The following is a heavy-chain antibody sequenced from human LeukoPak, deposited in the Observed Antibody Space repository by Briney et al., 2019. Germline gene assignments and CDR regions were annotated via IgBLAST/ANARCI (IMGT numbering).Heavy chain of an antibody. CDR1: GFTFSSYW. CDR2: ISGSGGST. V-gene: IGHV3-23*01. J-gene: IGHJ4*02. Sequence: GGSLRLSCEASGFTFSSYWMSWVRQAPGKGLEWVSGISGSGGSTYYADSVKGRFTISRDTSKNTLYLQMNSLRAEDTAVYYCAKAHYYDSSGYIPPDYWGQGTLVTVSS. CDR3: AKAHYYDSSGYIPPDY. D-gene: IGHD3-22*01.